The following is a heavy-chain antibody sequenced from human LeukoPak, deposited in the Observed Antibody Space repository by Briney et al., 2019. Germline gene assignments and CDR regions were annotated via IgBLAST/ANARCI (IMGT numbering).Heavy chain of an antibody. CDR1: GXXXXXXX. Sequence: GXXLGLSCAAXGXXXXXXXMSWVRQAPXXXXXXXXXINGGGGGGTFHADSVRGRFTISRDNSKNTLYLQMDSLRGEDTAVYYCAKDFRIGYSAHFDYWGQGALVTVSS. D-gene: IGHD2-21*01. V-gene: IGHV3-23*01. CDR3: AKDFRIGYSAHFDY. J-gene: IGHJ4*02. CDR2: INGGGGGGT.